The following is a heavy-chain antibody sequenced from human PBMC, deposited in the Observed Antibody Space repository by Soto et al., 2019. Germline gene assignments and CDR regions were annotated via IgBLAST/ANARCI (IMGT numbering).Heavy chain of an antibody. V-gene: IGHV1-69*06. CDR1: GGTFSSYA. J-gene: IGHJ6*02. Sequence: QVLLVQSGAEVKKPGSSVNVSCKASGGTFSSYAISWVRQAPGQGLEWMGGIIPIFGTANYAQKFQGRVTITADKSTSTAYMELSSLRSEDTAVYYCARGGSSGRRHGMDVWGQGTTVTVSS. CDR3: ARGGSSGRRHGMDV. CDR2: IIPIFGTA. D-gene: IGHD3-22*01.